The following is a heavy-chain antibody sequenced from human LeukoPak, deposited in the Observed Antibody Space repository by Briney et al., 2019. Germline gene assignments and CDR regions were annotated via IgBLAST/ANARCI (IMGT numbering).Heavy chain of an antibody. CDR2: INAGNGNT. CDR3: ARNKGASSSWFSPFDY. J-gene: IGHJ4*02. CDR1: GYTFTSYA. V-gene: IGHV1-3*01. D-gene: IGHD6-13*01. Sequence: GASVKVSCKASGYTFTSYAMHWVRQAPGQGLEWMGWINAGNGNTKYSQKFQGRVTITRDTSASTAYMELSSLRSEDTAVYYCARNKGASSSWFSPFDYWGQGTLVTVSS.